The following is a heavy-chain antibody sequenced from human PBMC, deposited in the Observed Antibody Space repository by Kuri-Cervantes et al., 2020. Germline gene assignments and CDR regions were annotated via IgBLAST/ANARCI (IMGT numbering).Heavy chain of an antibody. J-gene: IGHJ3*02. Sequence: GSLRLSCAVYGGSFSGYYWSWIRQPAGKGLEWIGRIYTSGSTNYNPSLKSRVTISVDKSKNQFSLKLSSVTAADTAVYYCASFRRDAFDIWGQGTMVTVSS. CDR2: IYTSGST. V-gene: IGHV4-59*10. CDR1: GGSFSGYY. CDR3: ASFRRDAFDI.